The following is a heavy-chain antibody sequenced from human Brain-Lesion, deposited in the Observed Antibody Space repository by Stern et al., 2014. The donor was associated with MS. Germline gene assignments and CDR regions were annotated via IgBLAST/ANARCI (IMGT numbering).Heavy chain of an antibody. D-gene: IGHD4-17*01. V-gene: IGHV3-30*01. CDR1: GFTFSYHA. CDR2: ISYDGSDK. CDR3: ARGGAVTTSDYYLDY. Sequence: VQLLESGGGVVQPGRSLRLSCAASGFTFSYHAMHWVRQAPGKGLEWVALISYDGSDKNAADSVKGRLNISRDNSRDTLYLQMNSLRVADTAVYYCARGGAVTTSDYYLDYWGQGIRVTVSS. J-gene: IGHJ4*02.